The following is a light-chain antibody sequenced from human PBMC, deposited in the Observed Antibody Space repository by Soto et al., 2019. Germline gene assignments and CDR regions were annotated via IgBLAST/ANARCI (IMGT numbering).Light chain of an antibody. Sequence: IQMTQSPSTLSASLGDRVTITCRASQDISNWMAWDQQKPGKAPILLIYGASTLQSGVPSRFSGSGSGTEFNLTITSLQPGDFATYYCQQYNSFPPYTFGPGTKVEI. CDR2: GAS. J-gene: IGKJ3*01. CDR3: QQYNSFPPYT. CDR1: QDISNW. V-gene: IGKV1-5*01.